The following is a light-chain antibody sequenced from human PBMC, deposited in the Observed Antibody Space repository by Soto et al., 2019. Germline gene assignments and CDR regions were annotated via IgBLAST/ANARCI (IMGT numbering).Light chain of an antibody. Sequence: DIRMTQSPSSLSASVGDTVTITCRASQSISSHLNWYQQKPGKAPNLLMYTASNLQSGVPSRFSGSGSGTDFTLTISSLQPEDFATYYCQQTYMTPITFGQGTRLEI. CDR1: QSISSH. J-gene: IGKJ5*01. CDR2: TAS. CDR3: QQTYMTPIT. V-gene: IGKV1-39*01.